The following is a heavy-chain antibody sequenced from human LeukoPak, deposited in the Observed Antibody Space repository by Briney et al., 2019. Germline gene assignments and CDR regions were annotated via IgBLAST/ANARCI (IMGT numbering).Heavy chain of an antibody. CDR2: ITNSGGNT. D-gene: IGHD6-13*01. CDR1: GFTFSSYA. Sequence: GGSLRLPCAASGFTFSSYAMSWVRQAPGKGLEWVSAITNSGGNTYYADSVKGRFTISRDNSKDTLYLQINSLRAEDTAIFYCAKAPMEDSWYLHFDYWGQGTLVTVSS. V-gene: IGHV3-23*01. J-gene: IGHJ4*02. CDR3: AKAPMEDSWYLHFDY.